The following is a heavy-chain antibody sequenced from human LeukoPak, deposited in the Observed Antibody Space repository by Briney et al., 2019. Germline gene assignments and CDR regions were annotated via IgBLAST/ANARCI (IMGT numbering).Heavy chain of an antibody. Sequence: TSETLSLTCAVSGYSISSGYYWGWIRQPPGKGLEWIGSIYHSGSTYYNPSLKSRVTISVDTSKNQFSLKLSSVTAADTAVYYCARYSSGPGDYWGQGNLVTVSS. CDR2: IYHSGST. J-gene: IGHJ4*02. CDR1: GYSISSGYY. D-gene: IGHD3-22*01. V-gene: IGHV4-38-2*01. CDR3: ARYSSGPGDY.